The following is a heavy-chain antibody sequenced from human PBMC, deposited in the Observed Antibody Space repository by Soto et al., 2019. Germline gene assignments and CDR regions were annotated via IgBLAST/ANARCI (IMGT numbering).Heavy chain of an antibody. CDR3: ARDPLSAAAGWESDY. Sequence: QVQLVRSGAEVKKPGSSVKVSCKASGGTFSSYAISWVRQAPGQGLEWMGGIIPIFGTANYAQKFQGRVTITADESTSTPYMELSSLRSEDTAVYYCARDPLSAAAGWESDYWGQGTLVTVSS. D-gene: IGHD6-13*01. J-gene: IGHJ4*02. V-gene: IGHV1-69*01. CDR1: GGTFSSYA. CDR2: IIPIFGTA.